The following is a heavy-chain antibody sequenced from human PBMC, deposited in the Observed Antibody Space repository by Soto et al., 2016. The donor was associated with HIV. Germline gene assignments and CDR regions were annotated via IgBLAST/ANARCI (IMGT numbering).Heavy chain of an antibody. V-gene: IGHV1-8*03. CDR1: GYTFTTYD. D-gene: IGHD1-26*01. CDR3: ARGRVVGASSAFDI. CDR2: MNPNSGNT. J-gene: IGHJ3*02. Sequence: QVQLVQSGAAVKKPGSSMKVSCKASGYTFTTYDIYWVRQASGQGLEWMGWMNPNSGNTGYAQKFQGRVTITRNTSISTAHMEMRSLRFEDTAVYYCARGRVVGASSAFDIWGQGTMVTVSS.